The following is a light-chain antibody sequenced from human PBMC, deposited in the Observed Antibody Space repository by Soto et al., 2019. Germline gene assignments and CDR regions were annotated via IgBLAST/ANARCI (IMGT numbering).Light chain of an antibody. J-gene: IGKJ2*01. CDR1: QSLVHSDGNTS. CDR2: KIS. Sequence: DIVLTQTPLSPPVTLGQPASISCRSSQSLVHSDGNTSFNWLQQRPAQPPRLRIYKISKRFPGVSERFSGSGAGTDFTLKISRVEAEDVGVYYCMQATQSYTFGQGTKLEIK. CDR3: MQATQSYT. V-gene: IGKV2-24*01.